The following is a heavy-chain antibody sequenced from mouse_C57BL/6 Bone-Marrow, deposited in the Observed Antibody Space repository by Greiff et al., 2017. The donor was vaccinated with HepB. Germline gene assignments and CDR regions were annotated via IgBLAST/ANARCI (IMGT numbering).Heavy chain of an antibody. V-gene: IGHV5-12*01. CDR2: ISNGGGST. J-gene: IGHJ3*01. Sequence: EVKVEESGGGLVQPGGSLKLSCAASGFTFSDYYMYWVRQTPEKRLEWVAYISNGGGSTYYPDTVKGRFTISRDNAKNTLYLQMSRLKSEDTAMYYCARHEGWLWFAYWGQGTLVTVSA. CDR3: ARHEGWLWFAY. CDR1: GFTFSDYY. D-gene: IGHD2-3*01.